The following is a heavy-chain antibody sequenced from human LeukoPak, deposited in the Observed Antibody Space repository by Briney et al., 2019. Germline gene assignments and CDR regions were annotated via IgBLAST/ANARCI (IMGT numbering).Heavy chain of an antibody. CDR3: ARGPAGFNFQPFDY. V-gene: IGHV3-53*01. CDR2: IYSGGST. D-gene: IGHD2-2*01. CDR1: GFTFSSYA. Sequence: GGSLRLSCAASGFTFSSYAMSWVRQAPGKGLEWVSVIYSGGSTYYADSVKGRFTISRDNSKNTLYLQMNSLRAEDTAVYYCARGPAGFNFQPFDYWGQGTLVTVSS. J-gene: IGHJ4*02.